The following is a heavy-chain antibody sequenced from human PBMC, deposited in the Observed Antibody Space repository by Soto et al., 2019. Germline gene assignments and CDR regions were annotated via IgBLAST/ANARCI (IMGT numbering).Heavy chain of an antibody. D-gene: IGHD2-2*01. V-gene: IGHV4-59*08. J-gene: IGHJ6*03. Sequence: PSETLSLTCTVADGTISSHCLSWIRQQPGKGLEWIGYIYYSGSTNYNPSLKSRVTISVDTSKNQFSLKLSSVTAADTAVYYCARHAVVVVPAATGGYYYYMDVWGKGTTVTVSS. CDR3: ARHAVVVVPAATGGYYYYMDV. CDR2: IYYSGST. CDR1: DGTISSHC.